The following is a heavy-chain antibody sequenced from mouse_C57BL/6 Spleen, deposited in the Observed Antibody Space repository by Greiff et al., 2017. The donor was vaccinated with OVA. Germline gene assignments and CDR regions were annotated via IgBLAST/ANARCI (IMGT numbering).Heavy chain of an antibody. J-gene: IGHJ2*01. D-gene: IGHD4-1*01. Sequence: QVQLQQSGAELVKPGASVKMSCKASGYTFTSYWLTWVKQRPGQGLEWIGDIYPGSGSTNYNEKFKSKATLTVDTSSSTAYMQLSSLTSEDSAVYYCARSGTGLDYWGQGTTLTVSS. CDR1: GYTFTSYW. CDR2: IYPGSGST. CDR3: ARSGTGLDY. V-gene: IGHV1-55*01.